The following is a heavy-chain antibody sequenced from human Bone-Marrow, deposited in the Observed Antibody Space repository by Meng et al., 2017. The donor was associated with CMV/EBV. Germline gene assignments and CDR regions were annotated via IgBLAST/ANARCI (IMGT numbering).Heavy chain of an antibody. Sequence: GGSLRLSCAASGFTFSSYSMNWVRQAPGKGLEWVSSISSSSSYIYYADSVKGRFTISRDNAKNSLYLQMNSLRVEDTAVYYCAREFSYYYYDSSGYQGDYWGQGTLVTVSS. CDR2: ISSSSSYI. CDR3: AREFSYYYYDSSGYQGDY. D-gene: IGHD3-22*01. J-gene: IGHJ4*02. V-gene: IGHV3-21*06. CDR1: GFTFSSYS.